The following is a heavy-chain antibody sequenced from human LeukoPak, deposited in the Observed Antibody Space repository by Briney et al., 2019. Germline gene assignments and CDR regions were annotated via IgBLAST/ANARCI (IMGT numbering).Heavy chain of an antibody. CDR1: GYSFPTYW. CDR3: ARSGVLTFYQYMDV. CDR2: IYPGDSDT. Sequence: GESLKISCKGSGYSFPTYWIGWVRQVPGKGLEWMGIIYPGDSDTRYSPSFQGQVTISPDNSISTAYLQWSSMKASDTAMYYCARSGVLTFYQYMDVWGTGTTVTVSS. V-gene: IGHV5-51*01. J-gene: IGHJ6*03. D-gene: IGHD3-3*01.